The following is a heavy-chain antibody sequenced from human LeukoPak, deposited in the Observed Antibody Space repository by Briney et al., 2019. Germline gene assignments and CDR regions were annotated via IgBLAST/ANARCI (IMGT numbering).Heavy chain of an antibody. Sequence: GGSLRLSCAASGFTFSSYAMSWVRQAPGKGLEWVSPISGSGGSTYYADSVKGRFTISRDNSKNTLYLQMNSLRAEDTAVYYCAKDSTALYCGGDCYLDYWGQGTLVTVSS. CDR1: GFTFSSYA. CDR2: ISGSGGST. J-gene: IGHJ4*02. V-gene: IGHV3-23*01. CDR3: AKDSTALYCGGDCYLDY. D-gene: IGHD2-21*01.